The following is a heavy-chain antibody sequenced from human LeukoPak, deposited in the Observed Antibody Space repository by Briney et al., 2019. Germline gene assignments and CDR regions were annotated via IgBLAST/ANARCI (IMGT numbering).Heavy chain of an antibody. D-gene: IGHD3-10*01. J-gene: IGHJ4*02. CDR3: ARDSGYGLGSYSVGYFDY. CDR2: IYPGDSDT. CDR1: GCSFTSYW. Sequence: GEPLKISCKGSGCSFTSYWIGWVRQMPGKGLEWMGIIYPGDSDTRYSPSFQGQVTISADKSISTAYLQWSSLKASDTAMYYCARDSGYGLGSYSVGYFDYWGQGTLVTVSS. V-gene: IGHV5-51*01.